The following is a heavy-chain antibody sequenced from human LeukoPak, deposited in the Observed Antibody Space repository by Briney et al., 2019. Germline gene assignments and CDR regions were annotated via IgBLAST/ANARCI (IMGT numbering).Heavy chain of an antibody. J-gene: IGHJ6*02. Sequence: ASVKVSCKASGYTFTGYYMHWVRQAPGQGLEWMGWINPNSGGTNYAQKFQGRVTMTRDTSISTAYMELRSLRSDDTAVYYCARLMVRNYGMDVWGQGTTVTVSS. CDR2: INPNSGGT. CDR3: ARLMVRNYGMDV. D-gene: IGHD2-8*01. V-gene: IGHV1-2*02. CDR1: GYTFTGYY.